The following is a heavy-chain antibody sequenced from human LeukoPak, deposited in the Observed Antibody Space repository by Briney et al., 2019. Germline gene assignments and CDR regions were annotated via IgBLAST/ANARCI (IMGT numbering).Heavy chain of an antibody. CDR1: GYTFTSYG. CDR3: ARGFGGYDPQGWFDP. Sequence: ASVKVSCKASGYTFTSYGISWVRQAPGQGLEWMGWISAYNGNTNYAQKLQGRVTMTTDTSTSTAYMELRSLRPDDMAVYYCARGFGGYDPQGWFDPWGQGTLVTVSS. D-gene: IGHD5-12*01. V-gene: IGHV1-18*03. J-gene: IGHJ5*02. CDR2: ISAYNGNT.